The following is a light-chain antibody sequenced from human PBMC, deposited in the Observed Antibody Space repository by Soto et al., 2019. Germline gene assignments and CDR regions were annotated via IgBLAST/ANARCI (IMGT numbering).Light chain of an antibody. CDR3: ATWDNSLSGWL. CDR1: TSNIGSNP. Sequence: QSILTQPPSASGTPGQTITISCSGATSNIGSNPVGWFQQLPGTAPRLLIYSDDQRPSGVPDRISGSKSGTSASLAIRGLQSEDQADYYCATWDNSLSGWLFGGGTKVTVL. J-gene: IGLJ3*02. V-gene: IGLV1-44*01. CDR2: SDD.